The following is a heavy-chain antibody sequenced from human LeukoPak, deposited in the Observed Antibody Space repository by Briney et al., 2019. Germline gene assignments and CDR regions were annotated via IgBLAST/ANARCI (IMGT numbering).Heavy chain of an antibody. CDR2: IKQDGSEK. D-gene: IGHD1-1*01. CDR1: GFTFSSYS. V-gene: IGHV3-7*01. J-gene: IGHJ6*03. CDR3: ARGLERGYYYYYYYMDV. Sequence: GGSLRLSCAASGFTFSSYSMNWVRQAPGKGLEWVANIKQDGSEKYYVDSVKGRFTISRDNAKNSLYLQMNSLRAEDTAVYYCARGLERGYYYYYYYMDVWGKGTTVTISS.